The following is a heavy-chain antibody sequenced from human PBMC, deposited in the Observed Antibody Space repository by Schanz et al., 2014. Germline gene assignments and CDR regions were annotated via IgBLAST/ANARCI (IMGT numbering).Heavy chain of an antibody. D-gene: IGHD1-26*01. CDR3: VKDLQRELLRDDHYYGMDV. CDR1: GFTVSSNY. CDR2: IYTSGST. Sequence: EVQLVESGGGLVQPGGSLRLSCAASGFTVSSNYMSWVRQAPGKGLEWVSVIYTSGSTYYADSVRGRFTFSRDNSKNTLYLQMNSLTAEDTAVYFCVKDLQRELLRDDHYYGMDVWGQGTTVTVSS. V-gene: IGHV3-66*01. J-gene: IGHJ6*02.